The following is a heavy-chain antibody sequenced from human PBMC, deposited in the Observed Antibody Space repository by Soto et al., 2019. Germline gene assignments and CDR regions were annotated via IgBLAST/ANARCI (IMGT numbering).Heavy chain of an antibody. J-gene: IGHJ4*02. CDR3: ACCVFDYYDSSGYYLATSDY. D-gene: IGHD3-22*01. CDR1: GFTFSSYA. Sequence: GGSLRLSCAASGFTFSSYAMSWVRQAPGKGLEWVSAISGSGGSTYYADSVKGRFTISRDNSKNTLYLQMNSLRAEDTVVYYCACCVFDYYDSSGYYLATSDYWGQGTLVTVSS. V-gene: IGHV3-23*01. CDR2: ISGSGGST.